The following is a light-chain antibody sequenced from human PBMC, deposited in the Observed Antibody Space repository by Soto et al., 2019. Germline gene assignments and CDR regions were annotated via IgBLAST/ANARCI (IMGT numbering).Light chain of an antibody. CDR1: QSVSSI. CDR2: GAS. J-gene: IGKJ5*01. V-gene: IGKV3-15*01. Sequence: EIVMTQSPATLSVSPGERATLSCRASQSVSSILAWYQQKPGQAPRLLVYGASTRATIIPARFSGSRSGTEFTLTISSLQSEDFAVYYCQQYNTWPPTFGQGTRLEIK. CDR3: QQYNTWPPT.